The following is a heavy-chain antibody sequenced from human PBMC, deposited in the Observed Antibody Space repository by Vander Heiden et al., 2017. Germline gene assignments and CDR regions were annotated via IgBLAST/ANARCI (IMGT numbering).Heavy chain of an antibody. D-gene: IGHD2-21*01. CDR1: GFTFSDYA. V-gene: IGHV3-23*01. Sequence: EVQLLESGGGLVQPGGSLRLSCAASGFTFSDYAMTWVRQAPGKGLVWVSAISGSGLSTYYADSVRGRFTISRDNSKKMLYLQMNSQRAEDTAVYYCAKVWQRGSIGPGYYYGMDVWGQGTTVTVSS. CDR2: ISGSGLST. J-gene: IGHJ6*02. CDR3: AKVWQRGSIGPGYYYGMDV.